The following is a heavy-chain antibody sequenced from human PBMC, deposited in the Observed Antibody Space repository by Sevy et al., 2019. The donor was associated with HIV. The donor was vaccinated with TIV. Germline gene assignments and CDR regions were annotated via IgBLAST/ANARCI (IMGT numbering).Heavy chain of an antibody. CDR1: GFTFSSYA. J-gene: IGHJ1*01. Sequence: GGSLRLSCAASGFTFSSYAMSWVRQAPGKGLEWVSAISGSGGSTYYADSVKGRFTISRDNSKNTLYLQMNSLRAEDTAVYYCAKRGCTMIVRGNNFQHWGQGTLVTVSS. D-gene: IGHD3-22*01. CDR2: ISGSGGST. V-gene: IGHV3-23*01. CDR3: AKRGCTMIVRGNNFQH.